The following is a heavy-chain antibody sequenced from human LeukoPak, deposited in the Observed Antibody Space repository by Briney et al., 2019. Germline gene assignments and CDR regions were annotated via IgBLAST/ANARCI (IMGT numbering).Heavy chain of an antibody. CDR3: AADGGFGGFGS. J-gene: IGHJ4*02. CDR1: GASIGSHY. D-gene: IGHD5-12*01. V-gene: IGHV4-59*11. Sequence: SETLSLTCSVSGASIGSHYWTWIRQPPGKGLEWIGYILYSGITKYNPSPKSRVTFSVDTSKNQFSLKLTSVTAADTAVYFCAADGGFGGFGSWGQGTLVIVSS. CDR2: ILYSGIT.